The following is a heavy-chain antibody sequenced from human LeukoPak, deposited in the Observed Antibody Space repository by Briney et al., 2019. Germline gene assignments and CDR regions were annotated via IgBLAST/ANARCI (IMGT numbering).Heavy chain of an antibody. CDR1: GGTFSSYA. CDR3: ARADIVVVPAAINWFDP. D-gene: IGHD2-2*02. Sequence: ASVKVSCKASGGTFSSYAIGWVRQAPGQGLEWMGGIIPIFGTANYAQKFQGRVTITADESTSTAYMELSSLRSEDTAVYYCARADIVVVPAAINWFDPWGQGTLVTVSS. J-gene: IGHJ5*02. CDR2: IIPIFGTA. V-gene: IGHV1-69*13.